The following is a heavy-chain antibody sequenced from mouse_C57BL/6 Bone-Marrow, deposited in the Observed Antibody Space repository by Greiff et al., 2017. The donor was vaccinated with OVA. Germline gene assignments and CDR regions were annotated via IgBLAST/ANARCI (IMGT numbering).Heavy chain of an antibody. CDR3: ARVGFYPGWFDV. CDR1: GYTFTNYW. D-gene: IGHD1-1*02. Sequence: VQLQESGAELVRPGTSVKMSCKASGYTFTNYWIGWAKQRPGHGLEWIGDIYPGGGYTNYNEKFKGKATLTADKSSSTAYMQFSSLTSEDSAVYYCARVGFYPGWFDVGGTGTAVTVSA. V-gene: IGHV1-63*01. CDR2: IYPGGGYT. J-gene: IGHJ1*03.